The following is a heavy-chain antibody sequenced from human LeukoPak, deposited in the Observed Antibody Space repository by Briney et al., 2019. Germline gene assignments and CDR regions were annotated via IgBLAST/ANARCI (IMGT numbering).Heavy chain of an antibody. CDR3: ARLGSSGWYSFDYYYYYYMDV. CDR2: INHSGST. D-gene: IGHD6-19*01. J-gene: IGHJ6*03. Sequence: PSETLSLTCAVYGGSFSGYYWSWIRQPPGKGLEWIGEINHSGSTNYNPSLKSRVTISVDTSKNQFSLKLSSVTAADTAVYYCARLGSSGWYSFDYYYYYYMDVWGKGTTVTVSS. V-gene: IGHV4-34*01. CDR1: GGSFSGYY.